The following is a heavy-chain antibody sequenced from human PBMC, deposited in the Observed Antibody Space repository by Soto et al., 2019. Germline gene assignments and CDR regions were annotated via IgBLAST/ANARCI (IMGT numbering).Heavy chain of an antibody. V-gene: IGHV3-7*05. J-gene: IGHJ3*02. CDR1: GFTLSAYW. D-gene: IGHD6-13*01. CDR2: INRDGSKK. Sequence: EVQLEESGGDLVQPGGSLRLSCAASGFTLSAYWMTWVRQAPGKGLEWVANINRDGSKKSYLDSVRGRFTISRDNVRNSLYLQMDSLRADDTALYYCARDVSIASSSLYLDAFAIWGQGKMVTVSS. CDR3: ARDVSIASSSLYLDAFAI.